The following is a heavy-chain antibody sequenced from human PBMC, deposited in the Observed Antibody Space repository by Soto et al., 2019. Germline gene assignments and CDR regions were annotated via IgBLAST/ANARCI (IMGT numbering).Heavy chain of an antibody. Sequence: SETLSLTCAVYGGSFSGYYWSWIRQPPGKGLEWIGEINHSGSTNYNPSLKSRVTISVDTSKNQFSLKLSSVTAADTAVYYCARSVAGYSSSWGQGTQVTVSS. CDR2: INHSGST. CDR3: ARSVAGYSSS. J-gene: IGHJ4*02. D-gene: IGHD6-13*01. CDR1: GGSFSGYY. V-gene: IGHV4-34*01.